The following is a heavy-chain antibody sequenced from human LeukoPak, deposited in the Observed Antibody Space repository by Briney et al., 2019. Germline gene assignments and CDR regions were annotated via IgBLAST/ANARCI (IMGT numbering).Heavy chain of an antibody. CDR1: GGSISSYY. V-gene: IGHV4-59*01. D-gene: IGHD2-15*01. J-gene: IGHJ6*03. CDR2: IYYSGST. Sequence: SETLSLTCTVSGGSISSYYWSWIRQPPGKGLEWIGYIYYSGSTNYNPSLKSRVTISVDTSKNQFSLKLSSVTAADTAVYYCARTTEGYCRGRSCYSHYYYMDVWGKGTTVTVSS. CDR3: ARTTEGYCRGRSCYSHYYYMDV.